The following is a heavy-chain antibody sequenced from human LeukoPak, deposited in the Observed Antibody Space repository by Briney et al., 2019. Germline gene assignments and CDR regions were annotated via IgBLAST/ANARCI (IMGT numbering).Heavy chain of an antibody. Sequence: GGSLRLSCAASGYTFGSYAMHWVRQAPGKGLEWVAVISYDGSNNYYADSVKGRFTISRDNSKNTLYLQMNSLRAEDTAVYYCARRGNYFDSSGISYYFAYWGQGTLVTV. CDR3: ARRGNYFDSSGISYYFAY. J-gene: IGHJ4*02. D-gene: IGHD3-22*01. CDR1: GYTFGSYA. V-gene: IGHV3-30-3*01. CDR2: ISYDGSNN.